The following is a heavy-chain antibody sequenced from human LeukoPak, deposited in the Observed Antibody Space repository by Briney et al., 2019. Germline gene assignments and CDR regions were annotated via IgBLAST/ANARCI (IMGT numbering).Heavy chain of an antibody. CDR3: ARDTFGSGSFDY. CDR1: GYTFSNYD. D-gene: IGHD3-10*01. Sequence: ASVKVSCKASGYTFSNYDISWVRQAPGQGLEWMGWISAYNGKTNYAQKFQGRVTMTTDTSTSTAYMELRSLRPDDTAVYYCARDTFGSGSFDYWGQGTLVTVSS. V-gene: IGHV1-18*01. CDR2: ISAYNGKT. J-gene: IGHJ4*02.